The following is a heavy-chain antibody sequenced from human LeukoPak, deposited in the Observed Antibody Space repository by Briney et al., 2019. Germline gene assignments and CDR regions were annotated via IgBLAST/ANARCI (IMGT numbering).Heavy chain of an antibody. V-gene: IGHV3-33*03. Sequence: GGSLRLSCTASGFTFSLFGMQWVRQAPGKGLEWVAVIHNDGTFGQYADSVKGRFTISKDNSQNILYLEMNSLRDDDTAVYYCVKEGVPFRGYLDVWGKGTTVTVS. D-gene: IGHD3-16*01. J-gene: IGHJ6*03. CDR1: GFTFSLFG. CDR2: IHNDGTFG. CDR3: VKEGVPFRGYLDV.